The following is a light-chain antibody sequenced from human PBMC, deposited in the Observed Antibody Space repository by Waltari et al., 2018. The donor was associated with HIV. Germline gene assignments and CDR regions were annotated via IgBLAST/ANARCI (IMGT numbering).Light chain of an antibody. CDR1: RSDVGGLYL. CDR2: DVS. J-gene: IGLJ3*02. Sequence: QSALTQPASVSGSPGQSVTIPCPGTRSDVGGLYLFSSYQHPPGKAPKVLIYDVSHRPSGVPDRFSGSKSGTSASLAISGLQSEDEADYFCAAWDDSLNGPVFGGGTKLTVL. V-gene: IGLV2-14*02. CDR3: AAWDDSLNGPV.